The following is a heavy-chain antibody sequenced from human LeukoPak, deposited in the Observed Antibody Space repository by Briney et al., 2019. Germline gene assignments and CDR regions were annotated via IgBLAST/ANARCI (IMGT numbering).Heavy chain of an antibody. V-gene: IGHV3-33*08. Sequence: GGSLRLSRAASGFTFSSYAITWVRQAPGKGLEWVAVIWYDGSNKYYADSVKGRFTISRDNSKDTLYLQTNSLRAEDTAVYYCATDRNSGKYYDYWGQGTLVSVSS. CDR3: ATDRNSGKYYDY. CDR1: GFTFSSYA. J-gene: IGHJ4*02. D-gene: IGHD1-26*01. CDR2: IWYDGSNK.